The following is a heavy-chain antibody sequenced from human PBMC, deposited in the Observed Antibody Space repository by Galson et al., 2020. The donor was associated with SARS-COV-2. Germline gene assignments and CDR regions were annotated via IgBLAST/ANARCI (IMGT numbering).Heavy chain of an antibody. Sequence: ASVKVSCKASGYTFTSYDINWVRQATGQGLEWMGWMNPNSGNTGYAQKFQGRVTMTRNTSISTAYMELSSLRSEDTAVYYCARDPIRMGAFDIWGQGTMVTVSS. CDR3: ARDPIRMGAFDI. J-gene: IGHJ3*02. CDR2: MNPNSGNT. D-gene: IGHD4-17*01. CDR1: GYTFTSYD. V-gene: IGHV1-8*01.